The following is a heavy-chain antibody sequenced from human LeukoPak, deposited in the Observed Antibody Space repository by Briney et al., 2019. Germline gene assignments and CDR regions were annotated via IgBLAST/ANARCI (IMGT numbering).Heavy chain of an antibody. CDR3: AKQGYSSSWNHFDY. CDR2: ISGSGGST. V-gene: IGHV3-23*01. Sequence: PGGSLRVSCAASGFTFTSYAMSWVRQAPGKGLEWVSAISGSGGSTYYADSVKGRFTTSRDNSKNTLYLQMNSLRAEDTAVYYCAKQGYSSSWNHFDYWGQGTLVTVSS. D-gene: IGHD6-13*01. J-gene: IGHJ4*02. CDR1: GFTFTSYA.